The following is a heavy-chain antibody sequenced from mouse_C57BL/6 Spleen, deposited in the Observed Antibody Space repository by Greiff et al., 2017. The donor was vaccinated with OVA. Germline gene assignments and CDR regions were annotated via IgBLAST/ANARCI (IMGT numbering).Heavy chain of an antibody. CDR3: ARIAVDYYAMDY. J-gene: IGHJ4*01. D-gene: IGHD1-1*01. V-gene: IGHV3-6*01. CDR1: GYSITSGYY. Sequence: VQLKESGPGLVKPSQSLSLTCSVTGYSITSGYYWNWIRQFPGNKLEWMGYISYDGSNNYNPSLKNLISITRDTSKNQFFLKLNSVTTEDTATYYCARIAVDYYAMDYWGQGTSVTVSS. CDR2: ISYDGSN.